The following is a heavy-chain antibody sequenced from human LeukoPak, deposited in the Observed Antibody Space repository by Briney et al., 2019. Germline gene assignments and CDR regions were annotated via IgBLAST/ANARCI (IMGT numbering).Heavy chain of an antibody. V-gene: IGHV3-23*01. Sequence: GGSLRLSCAASGFTFSSYAMSWVRQAPGKGLEWGSAIIVSGGSTYYADSVKGRFTISRENSKNTRYLRINSPRSEGTAVYHCARERLYCSGGSCYSVPNWFDPWGQGPLVTVSS. J-gene: IGHJ5*02. CDR1: GFTFSSYA. D-gene: IGHD2-15*01. CDR2: IIVSGGST. CDR3: ARERLYCSGGSCYSVPNWFDP.